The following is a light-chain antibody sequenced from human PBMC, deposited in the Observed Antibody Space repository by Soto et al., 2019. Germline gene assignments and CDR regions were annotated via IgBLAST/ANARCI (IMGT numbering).Light chain of an antibody. CDR3: QQYSNWPPLT. CDR2: GAS. CDR1: QSVSSQ. Sequence: EIVMTQSPATLSVSPGERATLSCRASQSVSSQLAWYQQKPGQAPRLLIYGASTRATGIPARFSGSGSGTDFTLTIGSLQSEDFAVYYCQQYSNWPPLTFGGGTKVEIK. J-gene: IGKJ4*01. V-gene: IGKV3-15*01.